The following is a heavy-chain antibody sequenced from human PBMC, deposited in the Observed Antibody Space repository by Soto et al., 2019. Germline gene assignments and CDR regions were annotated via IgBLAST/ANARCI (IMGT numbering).Heavy chain of an antibody. CDR3: ATSTVSYVDIVSSTTRGYFDH. Sequence: GESLKISCEGSGYNXNTYWIGWVRQMPGKGLEWMALIFPGDSDTRYSPSFEGQVTLSVDRSISTAYLQWSSLKASDTAIYYCATSTVSYVDIVSSTTRGYFDHWGQGTLVTVSS. CDR2: IFPGDSDT. D-gene: IGHD5-12*01. V-gene: IGHV5-51*01. J-gene: IGHJ4*02. CDR1: GYNXNTYW.